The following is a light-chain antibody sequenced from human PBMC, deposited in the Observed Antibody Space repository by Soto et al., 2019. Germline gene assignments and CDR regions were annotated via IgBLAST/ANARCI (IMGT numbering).Light chain of an antibody. V-gene: IGKV3-20*01. CDR1: QSVSSRY. J-gene: IGKJ1*01. Sequence: EVVLTQSPGTLSLSPGERATLSCRASQSVSSRYLAWYQQKPGQAPRLLIYGASSRATGIPDRFSGSGSGTDFTLTISRLEPEDFAVYYCQQYGRSPPWTFGQGTKVDIK. CDR2: GAS. CDR3: QQYGRSPPWT.